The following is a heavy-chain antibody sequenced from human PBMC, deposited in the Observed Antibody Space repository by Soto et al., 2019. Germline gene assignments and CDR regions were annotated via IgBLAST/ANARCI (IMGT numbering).Heavy chain of an antibody. CDR2: ISGSGGST. D-gene: IGHD3-22*01. Sequence: GGSLRLSCAASGFTFSSYAMSWVRQAPGKGLEWVSAISGSGGSTYYADSVKGRFTISRDNSKNTLYLQMNSLRAEDTAVYYCAKVRDDYSYSSGYYYPFGYWGQGTLGTVSS. CDR1: GFTFSSYA. V-gene: IGHV3-23*01. CDR3: AKVRDDYSYSSGYYYPFGY. J-gene: IGHJ4*02.